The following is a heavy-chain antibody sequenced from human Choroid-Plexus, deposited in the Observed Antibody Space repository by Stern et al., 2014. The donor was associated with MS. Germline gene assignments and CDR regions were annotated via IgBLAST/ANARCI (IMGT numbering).Heavy chain of an antibody. Sequence: DQLVESGAEGKKPGASVKVSCKPSGYIFTGYYIHWVRQAPGQGLEWMAWINPNTGGPKYAQKFQGRVTMSRDTSISTAYVELSSLTSDDTAVYYCARDQRGITIFGVVTDYYYLGMDVWGQGTTVTVSS. D-gene: IGHD3-3*01. CDR2: INPNTGGP. CDR1: GYIFTGYY. CDR3: ARDQRGITIFGVVTDYYYLGMDV. V-gene: IGHV1-2*02. J-gene: IGHJ6*02.